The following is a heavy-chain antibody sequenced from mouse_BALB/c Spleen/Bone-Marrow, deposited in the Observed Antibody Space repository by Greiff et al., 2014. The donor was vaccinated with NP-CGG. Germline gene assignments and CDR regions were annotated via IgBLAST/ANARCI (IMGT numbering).Heavy chain of an antibody. CDR1: GFSLTTYG. CDR3: ARNHRGYYFDY. D-gene: IGHD3-1*01. V-gene: IGHV2-2*02. CDR2: IWTGGST. J-gene: IGHJ2*01. Sequence: QVQLQQSGPGLVQPSQSLPITCTVSGFSLTTYGVHWVRQSPGKGLEWLGVIWTGGSTDYNAAFISRLSISKDNSKSQVFFKMNSLQANDTAIYYCARNHRGYYFDYWGQGTTLTVSS.